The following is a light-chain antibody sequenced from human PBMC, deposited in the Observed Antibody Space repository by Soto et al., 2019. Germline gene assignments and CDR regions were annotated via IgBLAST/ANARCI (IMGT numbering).Light chain of an antibody. J-gene: IGKJ2*01. CDR1: QTINNK. Sequence: DIQMTQSPSTLSASVGDRVTITCRASQTINNKLAWYHKKPVKAPKLLLYEGYTLASGVTSRFSGSGSGTEFTLTIGSLQPDDFANYYWQQYDTYFRYTFGQGTKLYIK. V-gene: IGKV1-5*01. CDR2: EGY. CDR3: QQYDTYFRYT.